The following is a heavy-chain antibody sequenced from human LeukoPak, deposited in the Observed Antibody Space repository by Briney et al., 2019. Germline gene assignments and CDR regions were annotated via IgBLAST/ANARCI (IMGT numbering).Heavy chain of an antibody. V-gene: IGHV3-23*01. D-gene: IGHD3-9*01. CDR3: AKWGDYDVLTGYYVSDY. CDR2: ITCSGSNT. CDR1: GFTFSNYA. Sequence: GASLRLSCAASGFTFSNYAMSWVRQAPGKGLEWVSAITCSGSNTYYADSVKGRFTISRDNSKNTVFLQMNSLRAEDTAVYYCAKWGDYDVLTGYYVSDYWGQGTLVTVSS. J-gene: IGHJ4*02.